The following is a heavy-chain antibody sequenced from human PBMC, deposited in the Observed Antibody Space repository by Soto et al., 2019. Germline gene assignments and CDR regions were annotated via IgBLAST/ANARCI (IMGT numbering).Heavy chain of an antibody. CDR3: VRVEMYAGQFPPNFDR. CDR1: GDSLRSSYHY. J-gene: IGHJ4*02. D-gene: IGHD2-8*01. V-gene: IGHV4-39*01. Sequence: SETLSLTCTVSGDSLRSSYHYLGWIRQLPGKGLEWIGSIYYTGNTYYNPSLKSRVSISVDMATNEISLRLRAESVADTAVYYCVRVEMYAGQFPPNFDRWGQGALVTVSS. CDR2: IYYTGNT.